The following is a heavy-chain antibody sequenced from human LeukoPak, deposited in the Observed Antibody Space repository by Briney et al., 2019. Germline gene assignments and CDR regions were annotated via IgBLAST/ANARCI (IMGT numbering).Heavy chain of an antibody. Sequence: PGGSLRLSCAASGFTFSSYAMHWVRQAPGKGLEWVAVISYDGSNKYYADSVKGRFTISRDNSKNTLYLQMNSLRAEDTAVYYCAREGYSSGWYPLYWGQGTLVTVSS. V-gene: IGHV3-30-3*01. D-gene: IGHD6-19*01. CDR3: AREGYSSGWYPLY. CDR1: GFTFSSYA. CDR2: ISYDGSNK. J-gene: IGHJ4*02.